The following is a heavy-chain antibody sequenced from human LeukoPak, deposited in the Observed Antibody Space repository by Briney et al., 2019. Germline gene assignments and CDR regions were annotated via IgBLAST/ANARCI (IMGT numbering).Heavy chain of an antibody. Sequence: PSETLSLTCAVYGGSFSGYFWSWIRQPPGKGLEWIGEINHGGSTNYNSSLKSRVTISVDTSKNQFSLKLSSVTAADTAVYYCARGYLLRWFDPWGQGTLVTVSS. J-gene: IGHJ5*02. CDR1: GGSFSGYF. CDR3: ARGYLLRWFDP. CDR2: INHGGST. V-gene: IGHV4-34*01.